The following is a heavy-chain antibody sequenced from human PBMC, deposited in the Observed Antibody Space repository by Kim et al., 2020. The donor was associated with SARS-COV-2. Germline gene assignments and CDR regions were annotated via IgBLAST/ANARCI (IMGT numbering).Heavy chain of an antibody. Sequence: SETLSLTCAVYRGSFSGYYWNWIRQPPGKGPEWIGEINDSGNTNYNPSLKSRVIISIDTSKSQFSLKMTSVTAADTAVYYCARGGRAYGDYWGHGTLVTVSS. CDR3: ARGGRAYGDY. J-gene: IGHJ4*01. D-gene: IGHD1-26*01. CDR1: RGSFSGYY. CDR2: INDSGNT. V-gene: IGHV4-34*01.